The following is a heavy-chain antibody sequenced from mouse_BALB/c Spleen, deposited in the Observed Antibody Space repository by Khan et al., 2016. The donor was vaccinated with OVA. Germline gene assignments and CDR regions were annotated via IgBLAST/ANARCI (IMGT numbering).Heavy chain of an antibody. J-gene: IGHJ4*01. V-gene: IGHV3-2*02. CDR3: ARKNDYGYAVDY. CDR2: ISYSGST. CDR1: GYSITTNYA. Sequence: VRLQQSGPGLVKPSQSLSLTCPVTGYSITTNYAWDWIRQFPGNKLEWMGYISYSGSTSYNPSLKSRISITRDTSKNQFFLQLNSVTTEDTATYYCARKNDYGYAVDYWGQGTSVTVSS. D-gene: IGHD1-1*01.